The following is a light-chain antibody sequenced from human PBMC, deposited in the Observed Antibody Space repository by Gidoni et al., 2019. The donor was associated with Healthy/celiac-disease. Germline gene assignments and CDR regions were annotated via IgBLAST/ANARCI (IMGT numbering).Light chain of an antibody. Sequence: EIVFTQSPATLSLSLGERATLPCRASQSVSSHLAWYQQKPGQAPRLLIYDTSNRAAGIPARFSGSGSETDFTLSSSRLEAEDFEVCYCQQRSNWPTFGGGTKVEIK. CDR2: DTS. CDR1: QSVSSH. V-gene: IGKV3-11*01. J-gene: IGKJ4*01. CDR3: QQRSNWPT.